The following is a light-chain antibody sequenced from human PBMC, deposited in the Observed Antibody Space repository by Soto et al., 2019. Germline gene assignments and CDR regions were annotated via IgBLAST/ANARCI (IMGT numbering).Light chain of an antibody. Sequence: ETVLTQSPGTLSLSPGERATVSCRASQSVGGSSLAWYQQRPGQAPRLLIYDTSKRATGIPDRFSGSGSGTDFTLTISRLEPEDFAVYYCQQYESSPHNFGPGTRVEI. CDR3: QQYESSPHN. CDR2: DTS. CDR1: QSVGGSS. V-gene: IGKV3-20*01. J-gene: IGKJ3*01.